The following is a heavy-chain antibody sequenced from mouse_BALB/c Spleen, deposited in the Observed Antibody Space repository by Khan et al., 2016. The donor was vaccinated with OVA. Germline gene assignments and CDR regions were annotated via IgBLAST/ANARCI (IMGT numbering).Heavy chain of an antibody. V-gene: IGHV1-7*01. CDR1: GYTFTTYW. Sequence: VQLQQSGAELAKPGASVKMSCKASGYTFTTYWMHWVKQRPGQGLEWIGYINPTSGYTDYNEKFKDRATLSADTSSSTAYMQLSSLTSEDSAVYYCTRDRSDYWGQGTTLTVSS. J-gene: IGHJ2*01. CDR3: TRDRSDY. CDR2: INPTSGYT.